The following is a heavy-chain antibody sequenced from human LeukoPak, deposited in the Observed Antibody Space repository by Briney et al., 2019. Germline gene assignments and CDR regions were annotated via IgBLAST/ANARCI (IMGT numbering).Heavy chain of an antibody. CDR3: ARGLPLNY. Sequence: KPSETLSLTCTVSGGPISSYYWSWIRQPPGKGLEWIGYIYYSGSTNYNPSLKSRVTISVDTSKNQFSLKLSSVTAADTAVYYCARGLPLNYWGQGTLVTVSS. D-gene: IGHD2-15*01. J-gene: IGHJ4*02. V-gene: IGHV4-59*01. CDR2: IYYSGST. CDR1: GGPISSYY.